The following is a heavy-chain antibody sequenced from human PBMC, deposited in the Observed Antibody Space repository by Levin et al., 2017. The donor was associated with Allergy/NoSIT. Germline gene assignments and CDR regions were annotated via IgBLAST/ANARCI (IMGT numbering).Heavy chain of an antibody. V-gene: IGHV3-48*03. CDR1: GFTFSSYE. CDR2: ISSSGSNI. J-gene: IGHJ4*02. CDR3: ARSPTYASGWYSDF. D-gene: IGHD6-19*01. Sequence: HTGGSLRLSCAASGFTFSSYEMNWVRQAPGKGLEWVSYISSSGSNIYYADSVKGRFTISRDNAKNSLYLQMNSLRAEGTAVYYCARSPTYASGWYSDFWGQGTLVTVSS.